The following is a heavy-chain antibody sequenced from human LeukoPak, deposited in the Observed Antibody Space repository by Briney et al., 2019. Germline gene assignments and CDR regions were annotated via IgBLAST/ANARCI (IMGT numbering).Heavy chain of an antibody. CDR2: ISYDGSNK. D-gene: IGHD3-22*01. CDR1: GFTFSSYA. Sequence: GGSLRLSCAASGFTFSSYAMHWVCQAPGKGLECVAVISYDGSNKYYADSVKGRFTISRDNSKNTLYLQMNSLRPEDTAVYYCARDFYYDSSGYHPIWGQGTLVTVSS. V-gene: IGHV3-30*04. J-gene: IGHJ4*02. CDR3: ARDFYYDSSGYHPI.